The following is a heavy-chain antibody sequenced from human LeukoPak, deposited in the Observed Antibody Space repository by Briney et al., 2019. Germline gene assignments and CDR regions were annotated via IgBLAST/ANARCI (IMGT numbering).Heavy chain of an antibody. CDR1: GFTFSSYA. V-gene: IGHV3-23*01. CDR3: AKVLYYYDSSGYSLDY. D-gene: IGHD3-22*01. Sequence: PGGSLRLSCAASGFTFSSYAMSWVRQAPGKGLELVSAISGSGGSTYYADSVKGRFTISRDNSKNTLYLQMNSLRAEDTAVYYCAKVLYYYDSSGYSLDYWGQGTLVTVSS. J-gene: IGHJ4*02. CDR2: ISGSGGST.